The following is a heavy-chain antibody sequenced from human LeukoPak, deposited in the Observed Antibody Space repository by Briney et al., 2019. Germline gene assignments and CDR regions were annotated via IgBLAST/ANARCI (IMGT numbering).Heavy chain of an antibody. Sequence: GGSLRLSCAVSGFSVNDNYMSWVRQAPGKGLQWVSGMFPDGRTYYADSVKGRFTISRDLARNTLLLQMHSLRADDTDVHYCARTNPVYGDYDYWGQGTLVTVSS. D-gene: IGHD4-17*01. CDR1: GFSVNDNY. J-gene: IGHJ4*02. CDR2: MFPDGRT. V-gene: IGHV3-53*01. CDR3: ARTNPVYGDYDY.